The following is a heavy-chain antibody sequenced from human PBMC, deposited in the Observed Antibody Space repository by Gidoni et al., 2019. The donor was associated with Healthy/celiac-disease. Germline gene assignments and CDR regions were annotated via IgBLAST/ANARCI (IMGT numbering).Heavy chain of an antibody. D-gene: IGHD6-13*01. J-gene: IGHJ4*02. CDR3: AREVKAAAGPSQDY. V-gene: IGHV1-2*07. CDR1: GYNFTGYY. Sequence: VQLVQSGAEAKKPGASVKVSCKACGYNFTGYYMHWVRQAPGQGLEWMGWLNPHSGGTNYAHKFQGRVTMTRDTSISTSYMELSRLRSDDTAVYYCAREVKAAAGPSQDYWGQVPLVTVSS. CDR2: LNPHSGGT.